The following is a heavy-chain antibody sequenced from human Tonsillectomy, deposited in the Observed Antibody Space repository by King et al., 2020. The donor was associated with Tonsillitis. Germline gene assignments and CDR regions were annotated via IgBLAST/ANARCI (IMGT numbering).Heavy chain of an antibody. CDR3: ARAGWLRGFGY. Sequence: VQLQESGPGLVKPSQTLSLTCTVSGGSISSGSYYWSWIRQPAGKGLEWIGRIYTSGSTNYNPSLKSRVTISVDTSKNQFSLKLSSVTAADTAVYYCARAGWLRGFGYWGQGTLVTVSS. J-gene: IGHJ4*02. CDR1: GGSISSGSYY. V-gene: IGHV4-61*02. CDR2: IYTSGST. D-gene: IGHD5-12*01.